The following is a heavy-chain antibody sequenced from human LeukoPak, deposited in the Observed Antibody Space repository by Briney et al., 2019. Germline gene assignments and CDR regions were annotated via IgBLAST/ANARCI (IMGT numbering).Heavy chain of an antibody. J-gene: IGHJ6*02. CDR3: ARGGKNSGWSFYYYYGMDV. CDR2: MSPNSGNT. Sequence: ASVKVSCKASGYTFTSYDINWVRQATGQGLEWMGWMSPNSGNTGYAQKFQGRVTMTRNTSISTAYMELSSLRSEDTAVYYCARGGKNSGWSFYYYYGMDVWGQGTTVTVSS. V-gene: IGHV1-8*01. CDR1: GYTFTSYD. D-gene: IGHD6-19*01.